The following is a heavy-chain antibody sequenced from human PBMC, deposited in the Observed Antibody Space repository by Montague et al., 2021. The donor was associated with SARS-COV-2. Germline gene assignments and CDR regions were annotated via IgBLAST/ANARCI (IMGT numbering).Heavy chain of an antibody. CDR2: ISYDGSNK. CDR1: GFTFSSYA. Sequence: SLRLSCAASGFTFSSYAMHWVRQAPGKGLEWVAVISYDGSNKYYADSVKGRFTISRDNSKNTLYLQMNSLRAEDTAVYYCARDLGSYYGMDVWGLGTTVTVSS. CDR3: ARDLGSYYGMDV. J-gene: IGHJ6*02. V-gene: IGHV3-30*04.